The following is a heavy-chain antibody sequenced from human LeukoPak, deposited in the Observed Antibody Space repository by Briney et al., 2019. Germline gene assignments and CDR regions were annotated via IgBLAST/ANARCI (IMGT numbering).Heavy chain of an antibody. Sequence: SETLSLTCAVSGASISSDKWWSWVRQPPGKGLEWIGEINHSGNTNYSPSLKSRVTMSTDKSKNEFSLRLTSVTAADTVVYCCARAGVWLPAVWGQGTLVTVSS. J-gene: IGHJ4*02. CDR1: GASISSDKW. V-gene: IGHV4-4*01. CDR2: INHSGNT. CDR3: ARAGVWLPAV. D-gene: IGHD3-9*01.